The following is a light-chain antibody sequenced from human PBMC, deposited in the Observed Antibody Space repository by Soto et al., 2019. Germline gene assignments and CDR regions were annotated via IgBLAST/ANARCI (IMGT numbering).Light chain of an antibody. V-gene: IGKV1-5*01. J-gene: IGKJ1*01. CDR2: DAS. Sequence: DIQMTQYPSTLSASVGDRVTISCRASQSLSRSLAWYQQKPGKAPKLLIYDASNLERGVPSRFSGSGSGTEFTLTISSLQPDDFATYYCQQYNSYSRTFGQGTKVDI. CDR1: QSLSRS. CDR3: QQYNSYSRT.